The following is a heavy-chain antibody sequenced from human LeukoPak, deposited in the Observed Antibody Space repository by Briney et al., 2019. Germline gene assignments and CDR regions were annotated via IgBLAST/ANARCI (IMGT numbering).Heavy chain of an antibody. CDR3: ARRSHGSGFLVS. D-gene: IGHD3-10*01. J-gene: IGHJ4*02. CDR2: VYYSGTT. V-gene: IGHV4-39*01. CDR1: GGSISLSYYY. Sequence: PSETLSLTCSVSGGSISLSYYYWGWIRQPPGKALEWIGSVYYSGTTSYNPSLKSRVTISVDTSKNQFSLKLSSVTAADTAVYYCARRSHGSGFLVSRGQGTLVTVSS.